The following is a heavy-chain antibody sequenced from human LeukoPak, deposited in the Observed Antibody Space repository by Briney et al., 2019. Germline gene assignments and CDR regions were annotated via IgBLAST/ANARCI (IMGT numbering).Heavy chain of an antibody. J-gene: IGHJ1*01. D-gene: IGHD2-15*01. CDR1: GFTFSSYW. V-gene: IGHV3-7*01. CDR2: IKQDGSEK. CDR3: AKGCLGGGNCFFFQH. Sequence: PGGSLRLSCAASGFTFSSYWMSWVRQAPGKGLEWVANIKQDGSEKYYVDSVKGRFTISRDNSKNTLNLQMNSLRPGDTAVYYCAKGCLGGGNCFFFQHWGQGTLVTVSS.